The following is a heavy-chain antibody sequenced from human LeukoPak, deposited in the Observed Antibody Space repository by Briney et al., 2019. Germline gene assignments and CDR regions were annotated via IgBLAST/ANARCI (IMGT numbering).Heavy chain of an antibody. CDR1: GFAFSSYS. D-gene: IGHD5-12*01. J-gene: IGHJ4*02. Sequence: PGGSLRLSCAASGFAFSSYSMNWVRQAPGKGLEWVSSVSRRSSFIFYADSVQGRFTVSRDDAKDSLFLQMNSLRAEDTAVYYCARVSDAYDYFFDYWGRGTLVTVSS. CDR2: VSRRSSFI. CDR3: ARVSDAYDYFFDY. V-gene: IGHV3-21*01.